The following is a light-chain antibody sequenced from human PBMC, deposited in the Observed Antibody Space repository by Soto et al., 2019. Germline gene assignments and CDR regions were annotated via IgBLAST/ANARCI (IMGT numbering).Light chain of an antibody. CDR1: SSDVGGYNY. CDR2: DVS. CDR3: CSYAGSYTYV. J-gene: IGLJ1*01. Sequence: QAALTQPRSVSGSPGQAVTISCTGTSSDVGGYNYVSWYQQHPGKAPKLMIYDVSKRPSGVPDRFSGSKSGNTASLTISGLQVEDEADYCCCSYAGSYTYVFGTGTKVTVL. V-gene: IGLV2-11*01.